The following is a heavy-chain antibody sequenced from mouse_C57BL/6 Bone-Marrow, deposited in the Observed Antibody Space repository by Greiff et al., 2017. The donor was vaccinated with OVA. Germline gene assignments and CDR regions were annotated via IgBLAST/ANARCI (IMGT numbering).Heavy chain of an antibody. V-gene: IGHV1-26*01. CDR2: INPNNGGT. D-gene: IGHD4-1*01. Sequence: VQLQQSGPELVKPGASVKISCKASGYTFTDYYMNWVKQSHGKSLEWIGDINPNNGGTSYNQKFKGKATLTVDKSSSTAYMELRSLTSEDSAVYYCASERLGDYWGQGTTLTVSS. J-gene: IGHJ2*01. CDR3: ASERLGDY. CDR1: GYTFTDYY.